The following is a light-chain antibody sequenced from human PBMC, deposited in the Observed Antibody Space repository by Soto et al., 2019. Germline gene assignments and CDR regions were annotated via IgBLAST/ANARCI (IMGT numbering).Light chain of an antibody. J-gene: IGLJ3*02. CDR2: EVN. CDR1: SSDVGNYNL. CDR3: CSYAVTSTV. V-gene: IGLV2-23*02. Sequence: QSALTQPASVSGSPGQSITISCTGTSSDVGNYNLVSWFQHHPGKAPKLIIYEVNKRPSGVSNRFSGSKSGNTASLTISGLQAEDEADYYCCSYAVTSTVFGGGTKLTVL.